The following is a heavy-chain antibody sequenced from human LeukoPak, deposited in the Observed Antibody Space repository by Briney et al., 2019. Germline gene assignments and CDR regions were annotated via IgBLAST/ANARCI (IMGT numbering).Heavy chain of an antibody. V-gene: IGHV4-34*01. Sequence: PSETLSLTCAVYGGSFSGYYWSLIRQPPGKGLEWIGEINHSGSTNYNPSLKSRVTISVDTSKNQFSLKLSFVTAADTAVYYCAGAIGYCSGGSCYAGGAFDYWGQGTLVTVSS. J-gene: IGHJ4*02. D-gene: IGHD2-15*01. CDR3: AGAIGYCSGGSCYAGGAFDY. CDR1: GGSFSGYY. CDR2: INHSGST.